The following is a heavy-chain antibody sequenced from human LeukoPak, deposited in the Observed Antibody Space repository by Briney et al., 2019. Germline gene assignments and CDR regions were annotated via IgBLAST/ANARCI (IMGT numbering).Heavy chain of an antibody. CDR1: GGTFSSYA. V-gene: IGHV1-46*01. CDR3: AREESGGLFDY. Sequence: ASVTVSCKASGGTFSSYAISWVRQAPGQGLEWMGKMNPSGGTTTYAQKFQGRVTVTRDTPTSTVYMEMSSLRPEDTAVYYCAREESGGLFDYWGQGTLLTVSS. J-gene: IGHJ4*02. CDR2: MNPSGGTT. D-gene: IGHD3-16*01.